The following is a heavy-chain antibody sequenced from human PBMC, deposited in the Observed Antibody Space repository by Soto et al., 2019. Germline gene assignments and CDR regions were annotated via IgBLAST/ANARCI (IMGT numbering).Heavy chain of an antibody. CDR2: ISDSGDST. Sequence: EVQLLESGGGLVQPGGSLRLSCAASGFTFSRYAMSWVRQAPGKGLEWVSAISDSGDSTDYADSVKGRFTISRDNSKNTLYLQMSSLRADDTAVYYCANQQWLYYFDYWGQGTLVTVSS. D-gene: IGHD6-19*01. V-gene: IGHV3-23*01. CDR3: ANQQWLYYFDY. J-gene: IGHJ4*02. CDR1: GFTFSRYA.